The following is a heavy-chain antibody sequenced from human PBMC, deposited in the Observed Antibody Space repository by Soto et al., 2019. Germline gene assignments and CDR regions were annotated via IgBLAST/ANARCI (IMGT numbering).Heavy chain of an antibody. Sequence: GGSLRLSCAASGFTFSSYWMSWVRQAPGKGLEWVANIKQDGSEKYYVDSVKGRFTISRDNAKNSLYLQMNSLRAEDTAVYYCARGMEAAAGTGTHYYYYGMDVWGQGTTVTV. CDR3: ARGMEAAAGTGTHYYYYGMDV. J-gene: IGHJ6*02. CDR2: IKQDGSEK. D-gene: IGHD6-13*01. CDR1: GFTFSSYW. V-gene: IGHV3-7*03.